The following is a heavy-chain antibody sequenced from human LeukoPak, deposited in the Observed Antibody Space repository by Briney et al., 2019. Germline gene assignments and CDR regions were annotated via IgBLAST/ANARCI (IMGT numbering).Heavy chain of an antibody. CDR2: INPNSCGT. Sequence: ASVKVSCTASGYTFTVYYIQWVRQAPGQGLEWMGWINPNSCGTKYAQKFQGRVTMTRDTSINTAYMEVSRLTSDDTAVYYCAREVWSGYYYMDVWGKGTTVTVSS. CDR1: GYTFTVYY. V-gene: IGHV1-2*02. D-gene: IGHD2-8*02. CDR3: AREVWSGYYYMDV. J-gene: IGHJ6*03.